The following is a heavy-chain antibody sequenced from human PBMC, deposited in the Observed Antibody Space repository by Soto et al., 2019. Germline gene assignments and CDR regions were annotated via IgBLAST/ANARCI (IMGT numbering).Heavy chain of an antibody. CDR2: ISSQSGDT. J-gene: IGHJ4*02. CDR1: GYSFTDYY. Sequence: GASVKVSCKASGYSFTDYYMHWVRQAPGQGLEWMGWISSQSGDTNYGQNFQGWVTMTRDTSISTAYMDLSRLKSDDTAIYYCARGPPLRYFDPHGYFDYWGQGALVTVSS. CDR3: ARGPPLRYFDPHGYFDY. V-gene: IGHV1-2*04. D-gene: IGHD3-9*01.